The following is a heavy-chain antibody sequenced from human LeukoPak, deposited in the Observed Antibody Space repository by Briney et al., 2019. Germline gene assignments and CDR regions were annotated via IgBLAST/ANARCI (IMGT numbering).Heavy chain of an antibody. CDR3: AREDLSGSYFDY. Sequence: PSETLSLTCSVSGGSITSSSYYWGWIRQPPEKGLEWIGSIYYTGGTYYSPSLKSRVTISVDTSKNQFSLKLSSVTAADTAVYYCAREDLSGSYFDYWGQGTLVTVSS. V-gene: IGHV4-39*02. CDR2: IYYTGGT. CDR1: GGSITSSSYY. D-gene: IGHD1-26*01. J-gene: IGHJ4*02.